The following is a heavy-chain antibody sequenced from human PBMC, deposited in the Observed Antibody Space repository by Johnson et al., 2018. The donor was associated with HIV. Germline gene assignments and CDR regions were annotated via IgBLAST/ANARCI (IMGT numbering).Heavy chain of an antibody. Sequence: VQLVESGGGVVQPGRSLRLSCAASGFTFSSYGMHWVRQAPGKGLEYVSAISSNGGSTYYANSVKGRFTISRDNSKNTLYLQMGSLRPEDMAGYYCARDLDDSSVGAFDIWGQGTMVTVSA. D-gene: IGHD3-22*01. CDR3: ARDLDDSSVGAFDI. J-gene: IGHJ3*02. V-gene: IGHV3-64*01. CDR2: ISSNGGST. CDR1: GFTFSSYG.